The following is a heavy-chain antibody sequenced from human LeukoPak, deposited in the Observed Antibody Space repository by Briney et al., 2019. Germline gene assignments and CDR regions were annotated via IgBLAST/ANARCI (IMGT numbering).Heavy chain of an antibody. Sequence: SVKVSCKASGGTFRSYAISWVRQAPGEGLEWMGRIIPVFGTENYAQEFQDRVTITADKSTTTAYMELRSLRSEDTAVYYCARDANHYHYMDVWGRGTTVIVSS. CDR1: GGTFRSYA. J-gene: IGHJ6*03. D-gene: IGHD4/OR15-4a*01. CDR2: IIPVFGTE. V-gene: IGHV1-69*06. CDR3: ARDANHYHYMDV.